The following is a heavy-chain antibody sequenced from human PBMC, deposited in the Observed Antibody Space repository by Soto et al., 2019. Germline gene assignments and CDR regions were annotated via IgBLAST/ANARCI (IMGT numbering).Heavy chain of an antibody. Sequence: QVQLQESGPGLVKPSETLSLTCTVSGDSITAYYWSWIRQSPGKGLEWIGYIYRAGNTNYNPSLGGPVSMSVDTSRNRFSLKLRSVTAADTAIYYCARLNYYFHYWGQGTLGTVSS. V-gene: IGHV4-59*08. J-gene: IGHJ4*02. CDR1: GDSITAYY. CDR3: ARLNYYFHY. CDR2: IYRAGNT. D-gene: IGHD1-20*01.